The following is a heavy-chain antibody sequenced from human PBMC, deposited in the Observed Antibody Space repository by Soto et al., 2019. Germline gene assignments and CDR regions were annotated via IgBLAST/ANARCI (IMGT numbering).Heavy chain of an antibody. CDR3: AKDGRKHDYGDYQYFQH. D-gene: IGHD4-17*01. V-gene: IGHV3-30*18. Sequence: GGSLRLSCAASGFTFSSYGMHWVRQAPGKGLEWVAVISYDGSNKYYADSVKGRFTISRDNSKNTLYLQMNSLRAEDTAVYYCAKDGRKHDYGDYQYFQHWGQGTLVTVSS. CDR2: ISYDGSNK. CDR1: GFTFSSYG. J-gene: IGHJ1*01.